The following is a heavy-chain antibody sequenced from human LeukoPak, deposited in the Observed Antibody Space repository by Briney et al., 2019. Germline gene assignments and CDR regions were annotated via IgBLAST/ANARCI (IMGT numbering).Heavy chain of an antibody. CDR2: ISSSSSYI. D-gene: IGHD6-19*01. J-gene: IGHJ4*02. CDR1: GFTFSSYS. V-gene: IGHV3-21*01. CDR3: AGDPRGSGWFDY. Sequence: PGGSLRLSCAASGFTFSSYSMNWVRQAPGKGLEWVSSISSSSSYIYYADSVKGRFTISRDNAKNSLYLQMNSLRAEDTAVYYCAGDPRGSGWFDYWGQGTLVTVSS.